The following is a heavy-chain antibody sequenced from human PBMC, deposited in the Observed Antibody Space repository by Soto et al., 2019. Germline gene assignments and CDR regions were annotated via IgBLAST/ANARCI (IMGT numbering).Heavy chain of an antibody. J-gene: IGHJ6*02. CDR1: GGTFSSYA. Sequence: QVQLVQSGAEVKKPGSSVKVSRKASGGTFSSYAINWVRQAPGQGLEWMGGVIPIFGTADYAQKFQGRVTMTRDTSTSTVYMELSSLRSEDTAVYYCARGYDYVWGSPAGAYGMDVWGQGTTVTVSS. CDR3: ARGYDYVWGSPAGAYGMDV. CDR2: VIPIFGTA. V-gene: IGHV1-69*06. D-gene: IGHD3-16*01.